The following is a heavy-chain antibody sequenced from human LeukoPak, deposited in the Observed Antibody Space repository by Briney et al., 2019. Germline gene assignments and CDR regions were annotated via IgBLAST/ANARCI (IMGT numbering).Heavy chain of an antibody. CDR1: GYSFTSHW. J-gene: IGHJ4*02. CDR3: ARHLRAYSSSWYFDY. Sequence: GESLKISCKGSGYSFTSHWISWVRQMPGEGLEWVGRIAPSDSYTNYSPSFQGHVTISADKSINTAYLQWSSLKASDTAMYYCARHLRAYSSSWYFDYWGQGTLVTVSS. CDR2: IAPSDSYT. V-gene: IGHV5-10-1*01. D-gene: IGHD6-13*01.